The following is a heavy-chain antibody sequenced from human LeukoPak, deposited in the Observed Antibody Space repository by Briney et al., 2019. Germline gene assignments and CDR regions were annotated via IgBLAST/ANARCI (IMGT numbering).Heavy chain of an antibody. CDR3: ARVKTEWELLEVDY. V-gene: IGHV1-2*02. Sequence: WASVKVSCKASGYTFTGYYMHWVRQAPGQGLEWMGWINPNSGGTNYAQKFQGRVTMTRDTSISTAYMELSSLRSEDTAVYYCARVKTEWELLEVDYWGQGTLVTVSS. CDR2: INPNSGGT. J-gene: IGHJ4*02. CDR1: GYTFTGYY. D-gene: IGHD1-26*01.